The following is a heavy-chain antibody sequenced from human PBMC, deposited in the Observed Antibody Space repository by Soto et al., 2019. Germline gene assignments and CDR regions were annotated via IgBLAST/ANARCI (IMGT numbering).Heavy chain of an antibody. CDR2: MWHDGSNK. CDR3: AREKAYSKDY. D-gene: IGHD4-4*01. CDR1: GFTFNNYG. Sequence: QVQLEESGGGVVQPGRSLRLSCAASGFTFNNYGMHWVRQAPGKGLEWVAIMWHDGSNKYYADSVKGRFTISRDNSKNTLYLQMNSLRAEDTAVYYCAREKAYSKDYWGLGTLVTVPS. V-gene: IGHV3-33*01. J-gene: IGHJ4*02.